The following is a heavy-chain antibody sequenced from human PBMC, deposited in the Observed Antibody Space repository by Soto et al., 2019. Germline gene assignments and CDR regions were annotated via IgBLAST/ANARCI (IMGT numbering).Heavy chain of an antibody. CDR2: TYPEDSRT. V-gene: IGHV5-51*01. CDR1: GYSFTNYW. D-gene: IGHD3-9*01. CDR3: ARHIRTISSPLYYYGMDV. Sequence: GESLKISCKASGYSFTNYWIGWVRQISGKGLEWMGITYPEDSRTLYSPSFQGQVTISVDKSISTVYLQWSSLKASDTATYYCARHIRTISSPLYYYGMDVWGQGTTVTVSS. J-gene: IGHJ6*02.